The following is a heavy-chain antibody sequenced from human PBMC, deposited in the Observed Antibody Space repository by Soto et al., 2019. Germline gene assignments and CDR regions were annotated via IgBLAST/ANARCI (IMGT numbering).Heavy chain of an antibody. CDR3: ARPYCDSTSCYTDWFDT. CDR1: GYSCSTYD. D-gene: IGHD2-2*02. Sequence: QVQLVQSGAEVKKPGASVKGSCKASGYSCSTYDINWVRQAAGHGLEWMGWVNPKSGNTDYAQRLRGRVTMTNNTSISTAYMELRGLTPEDTAVYYCARPYCDSTSCYTDWFDTWGQGTLVTVSS. V-gene: IGHV1-8*01. CDR2: VNPKSGNT. J-gene: IGHJ5*02.